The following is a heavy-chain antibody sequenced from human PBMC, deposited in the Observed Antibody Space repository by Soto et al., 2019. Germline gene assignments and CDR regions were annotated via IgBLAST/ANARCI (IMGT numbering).Heavy chain of an antibody. CDR2: ISNRGSDT. Sequence: GGSLRLSCAGSGFTFINYAMTWVRQAPGKGLEWVSSISNRGSDTYYVDSVKGRFTISRDNSKNTLYLQMNSLRAEDTAVYYCANDTYSSSWYFWGQGTLVTVSS. CDR1: GFTFINYA. V-gene: IGHV3-23*01. CDR3: ANDTYSSSWYF. J-gene: IGHJ4*02. D-gene: IGHD6-13*01.